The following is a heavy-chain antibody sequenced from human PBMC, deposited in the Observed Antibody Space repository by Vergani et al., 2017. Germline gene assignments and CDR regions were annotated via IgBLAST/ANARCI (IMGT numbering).Heavy chain of an antibody. Sequence: QVQLQESGPGLVKPSQTLSLTCSVSGDSISSGVYYWNWIRQHPGKGLEWIGYIYSTGCTHYNPSHRRRINMSVDTSKNQFSLKLNSVTAADTAMYYCARMGGYDEGDAFRIGYFDSWGPGILVTVSS. V-gene: IGHV4-31*03. J-gene: IGHJ4*02. CDR1: GDSISSGVYY. CDR2: IYSTGCT. D-gene: IGHD3-22*01. CDR3: ARMGGYDEGDAFRIGYFDS.